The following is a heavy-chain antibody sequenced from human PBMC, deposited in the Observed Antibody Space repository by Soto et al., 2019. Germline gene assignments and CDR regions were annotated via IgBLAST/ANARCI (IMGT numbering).Heavy chain of an antibody. D-gene: IGHD1-1*01. CDR2: IYPSVSS. Sequence: KASETLSLTCNVSGFAISRGYYWSWVRQPPGKGLEWIGSIYPSVSSYHNPSLEGRLTLSIDTPKNQFTLKLASVTAADTALYYCAREKVGTTFFDNWGQGTQVTVSS. V-gene: IGHV4-38-2*02. J-gene: IGHJ4*02. CDR3: AREKVGTTFFDN. CDR1: GFAISRGYY.